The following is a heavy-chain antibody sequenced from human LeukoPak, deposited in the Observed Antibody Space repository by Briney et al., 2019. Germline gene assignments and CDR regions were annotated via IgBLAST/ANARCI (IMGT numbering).Heavy chain of an antibody. D-gene: IGHD5-18*01. Sequence: QAGGSLRLSCAVSGFIVSSDYMSWVRQAPGKGLEWVAVIWYDGSNKYYADSVKGRFTISRDNSKNTLYLQMNSLRADDTAVYYCARGPYSYGPEIDYWGQGTLVTVSS. CDR3: ARGPYSYGPEIDY. V-gene: IGHV3-33*08. J-gene: IGHJ4*02. CDR2: IWYDGSNK. CDR1: GFIVSSDY.